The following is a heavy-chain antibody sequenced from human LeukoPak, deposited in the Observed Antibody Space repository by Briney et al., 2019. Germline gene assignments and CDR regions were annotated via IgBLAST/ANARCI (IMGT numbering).Heavy chain of an antibody. D-gene: IGHD6-19*01. Sequence: GGSLRLSCVASGFTFSSYWMTWIRQAPGKGLEWLANIKEDGSIQYYLDSVRGRFTISRDNAKTSVYLQLNSLRADDTAVYYCARDVWAGVAVSDYWGQGTLVTVSS. J-gene: IGHJ4*02. V-gene: IGHV3-7*01. CDR3: ARDVWAGVAVSDY. CDR1: GFTFSSYW. CDR2: IKEDGSIQ.